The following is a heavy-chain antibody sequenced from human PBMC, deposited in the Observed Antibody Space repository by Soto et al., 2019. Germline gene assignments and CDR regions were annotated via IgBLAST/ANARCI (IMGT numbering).Heavy chain of an antibody. CDR3: ASPGGGDSSGIQNYFDY. CDR1: GYSISSGYY. CDR2: IYHSGST. D-gene: IGHD5-18*01. J-gene: IGHJ4*02. Sequence: SETLSLTCAVSGYSISSGYYWGWIRQPPGEGLEWIGSIYHSGSTYYNPSLKSRVTISVDTSKNQFSLKLSSVTAADTAVYYCASPGGGDSSGIQNYFDYWGQGTLVTVSS. V-gene: IGHV4-38-2*01.